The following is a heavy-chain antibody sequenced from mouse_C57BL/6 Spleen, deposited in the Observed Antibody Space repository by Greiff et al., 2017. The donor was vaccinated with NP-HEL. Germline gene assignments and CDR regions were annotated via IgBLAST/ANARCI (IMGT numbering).Heavy chain of an antibody. D-gene: IGHD2-1*01. J-gene: IGHJ2*01. CDR2: INPNYGTT. Sequence: VQLQQSGPELVKPGASVKISCKASGYSFNDYNMNWVKQSNGKSLEWIGVINPNYGTTSYNQKFKGKATLTVDQSSSTAYMQLNSLTAEDSAVYYCARTYGNSPYYFDYWGQGTTLTVSS. V-gene: IGHV1-39*01. CDR3: ARTYGNSPYYFDY. CDR1: GYSFNDYN.